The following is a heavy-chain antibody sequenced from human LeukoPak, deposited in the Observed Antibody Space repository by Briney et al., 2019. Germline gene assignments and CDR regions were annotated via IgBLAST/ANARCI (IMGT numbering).Heavy chain of an antibody. D-gene: IGHD4-17*01. CDR3: ARGQTTVTTDRYFDL. CDR1: GGSISSYY. CDR2: IYYSGST. Sequence: PSETLSLTCTVSGGSISSYYWSWIRQPPGKGLEWIGYIYYSGSTNYNPSLKSRVTISVDTSKNQFSLKLSSVTAADTAVYYCARGQTTVTTDRYFDLWGRGTLVTVSS. V-gene: IGHV4-59*12. J-gene: IGHJ2*01.